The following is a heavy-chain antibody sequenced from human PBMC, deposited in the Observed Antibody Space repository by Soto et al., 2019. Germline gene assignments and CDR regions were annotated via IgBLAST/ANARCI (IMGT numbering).Heavy chain of an antibody. V-gene: IGHV3-33*01. D-gene: IGHD5-18*01. CDR1: GFTFSSYG. Sequence: GGSLRLSCAASGFTFSSYGMHWVRQAPGKGLEWVAVIWYDGSNKYSADSVKGRFTISRDNSKNTLYLQMNSLRAEDTAVYYCARQTHSYGYFGYFQHWGQGTLVTVSS. J-gene: IGHJ1*01. CDR2: IWYDGSNK. CDR3: ARQTHSYGYFGYFQH.